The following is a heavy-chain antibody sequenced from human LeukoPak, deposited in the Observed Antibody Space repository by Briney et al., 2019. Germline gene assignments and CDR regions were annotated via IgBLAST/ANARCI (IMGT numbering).Heavy chain of an antibody. CDR1: SGSISSSSYY. Sequence: SETLSLTCTVSSGSISSSSYYWGWIRQSPGKGLDWIGSIFYSGSTYYNPSLESRVAISVDTSKKQFSLRLNSVTAADTAVYYCARDAYGGNSWGWFDPWGQGTLVTVSS. CDR3: ARDAYGGNSWGWFDP. D-gene: IGHD4-23*01. V-gene: IGHV4-39*07. CDR2: IFYSGST. J-gene: IGHJ5*02.